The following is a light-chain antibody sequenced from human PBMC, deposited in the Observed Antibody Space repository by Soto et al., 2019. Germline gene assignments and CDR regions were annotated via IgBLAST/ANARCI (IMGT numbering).Light chain of an antibody. Sequence: QSVLTQPPSVSAAPGQKVTISCSGSSSNIGNNYVSWYQQLPGTAPKLLIYENNKRPSGIPDRFSGSKSGTSATLGITGLQTGDEADYYCGTWDSSLSAGQGVFGTGTKLTGL. V-gene: IGLV1-51*02. CDR1: SSNIGNNY. CDR2: ENN. CDR3: GTWDSSLSAGQGV. J-gene: IGLJ1*01.